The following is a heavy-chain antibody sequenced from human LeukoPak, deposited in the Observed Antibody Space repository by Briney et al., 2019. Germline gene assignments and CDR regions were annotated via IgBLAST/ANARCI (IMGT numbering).Heavy chain of an antibody. D-gene: IGHD3-22*01. V-gene: IGHV3-7*01. CDR2: IKYDGSHK. CDR1: GFSFSSYW. J-gene: IGHJ4*02. CDR3: ASSHDSSGND. Sequence: GGSLRLSCVASGFSFSSYWMAWVRQAPGKGLEWVANIKYDGSHKYYVDSVKGRFTISRDNAKNSDYLQMNSLRVDDTAVYFCASSHDSSGNDWGQGTMVTVSS.